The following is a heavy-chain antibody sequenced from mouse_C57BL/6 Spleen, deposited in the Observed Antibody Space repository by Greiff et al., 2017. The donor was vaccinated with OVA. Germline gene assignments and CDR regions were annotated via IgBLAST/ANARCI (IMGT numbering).Heavy chain of an antibody. J-gene: IGHJ1*03. V-gene: IGHV5-4*01. CDR1: GFTFSSYA. CDR2: ISDGGSYT. CDR3: ASPFYYGSSYWYFDV. Sequence: EVQGVESGGGLVKPGGSLKLSCAASGFTFSSYAMSWVRQTPEKRLEWVATISDGGSYTYYPDNVKGRFTISRDNAKNNLYLQMSHLKSEDTAMYYWASPFYYGSSYWYFDVWGTGTTVTVSS. D-gene: IGHD1-1*01.